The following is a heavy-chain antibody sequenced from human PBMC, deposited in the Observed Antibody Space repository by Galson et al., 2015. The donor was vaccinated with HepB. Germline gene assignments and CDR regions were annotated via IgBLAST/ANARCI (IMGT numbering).Heavy chain of an antibody. CDR1: GGTFSSYA. Sequence: SVKVSCKASGGTFSSYAINWVRQAPGQGLEWMGGIIPIFGTANYAQKFQGRVTITADESTSTAYMELSSLRSEDTAVYYCARDPIGPTGGVATIRWFDYWGQGTLVTVSS. V-gene: IGHV1-69*13. CDR3: ARDPIGPTGGVATIRWFDY. CDR2: IIPIFGTA. J-gene: IGHJ4*02. D-gene: IGHD5-12*01.